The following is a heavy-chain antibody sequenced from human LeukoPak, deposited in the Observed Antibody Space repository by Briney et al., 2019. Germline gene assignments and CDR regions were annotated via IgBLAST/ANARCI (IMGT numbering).Heavy chain of an antibody. CDR2: FYYSGST. CDR1: GGSISSGAYY. V-gene: IGHV4-31*03. Sequence: SETLSLTCTVSGGSISSGAYYWSWIRQHPGKGLEWIGYFYYSGSTYYNPSLKSRVTISVDTSKNQFSLDLSSVTAADTAVYYCARDLGDGYLANDYWGQGTLVTVSS. CDR3: ARDLGDGYLANDY. D-gene: IGHD5-24*01. J-gene: IGHJ4*02.